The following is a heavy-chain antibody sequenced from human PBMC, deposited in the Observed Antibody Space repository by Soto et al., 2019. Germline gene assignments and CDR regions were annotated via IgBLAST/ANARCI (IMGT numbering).Heavy chain of an antibody. V-gene: IGHV4-30-2*05. Sequence: SQTMSVTCAVADGSINSGGYSWSWIRKPPGKGLEWIGYIYYSGSTYYNPSLKSRVTISVDTSKNQFSLKLSSVTAADTAVYYCAGQKDIVLVPAAMRLDYWGQGTLVTVSS. CDR1: DGSINSGGYS. CDR2: IYYSGST. J-gene: IGHJ4*02. D-gene: IGHD2-2*01. CDR3: AGQKDIVLVPAAMRLDY.